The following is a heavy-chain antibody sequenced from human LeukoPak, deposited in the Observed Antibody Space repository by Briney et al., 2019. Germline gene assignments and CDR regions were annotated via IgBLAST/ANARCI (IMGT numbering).Heavy chain of an antibody. V-gene: IGHV1-2*06. CDR1: GYTFTGYY. Sequence: ASVKVSRKASGYTFTGYYMHWVRQAPGQGLEWMGRINPNSGGTNYAQKFQGRVTMTRDTSISTAYMELSRLRSDDTAVYYCARVDTIYQFDYWGQGTLVTVSS. D-gene: IGHD3-3*01. J-gene: IGHJ4*02. CDR3: ARVDTIYQFDY. CDR2: INPNSGGT.